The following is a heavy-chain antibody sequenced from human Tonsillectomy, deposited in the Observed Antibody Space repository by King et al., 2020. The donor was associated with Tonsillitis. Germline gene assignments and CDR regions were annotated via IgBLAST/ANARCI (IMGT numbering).Heavy chain of an antibody. Sequence: QLQESGPGLVKSSETLSLTCTVSGGSISSYYWNWIRQPPGKGLEWIGYIYYSGSTNYNPSHKSRVTISVDTSKKQFSLTVSSVTAADTAVYYCARAVGYNFGTWHYFDYWGQGTLVTVSS. D-gene: IGHD5-24*01. CDR3: ARAVGYNFGTWHYFDY. CDR1: GGSISSYY. J-gene: IGHJ4*02. V-gene: IGHV4-59*01. CDR2: IYYSGST.